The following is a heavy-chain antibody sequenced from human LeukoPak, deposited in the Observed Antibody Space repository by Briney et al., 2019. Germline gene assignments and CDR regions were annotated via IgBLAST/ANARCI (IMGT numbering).Heavy chain of an antibody. Sequence: GGSLRLSCAASGFTFSSYAMSWVRQAPGKGLEWVSAISGGGGSTYYADSVKGRFTISRDNSKNTLYLQMNSLRAEDTAVYYCAKDREMATIKLAYYDYWGQGTLVTVSS. J-gene: IGHJ4*02. D-gene: IGHD5-24*01. CDR2: ISGGGGST. CDR1: GFTFSSYA. CDR3: AKDREMATIKLAYYDY. V-gene: IGHV3-23*01.